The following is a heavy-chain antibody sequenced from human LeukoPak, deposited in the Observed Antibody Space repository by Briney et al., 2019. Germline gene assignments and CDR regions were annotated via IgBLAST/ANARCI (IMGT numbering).Heavy chain of an antibody. CDR3: TTVVERAGYSDY. J-gene: IGHJ4*02. D-gene: IGHD3-9*01. CDR1: GFTFSNAR. CDR2: TKSKTDGGTT. Sequence: PGASLRLSCAASGFTFSNARISWGRQAPGKGLEWGGRTKSKTDGGTTDYAAPVKGRFTISRDDSKNTLYLQMNSLKTEDTAVYYWTTVVERAGYSDYWGQGTLVTVSS. V-gene: IGHV3-15*01.